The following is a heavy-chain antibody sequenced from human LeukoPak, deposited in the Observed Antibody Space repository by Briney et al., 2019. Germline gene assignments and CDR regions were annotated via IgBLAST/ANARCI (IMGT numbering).Heavy chain of an antibody. CDR1: GFTFRNYW. CDR3: SSLSMGV. J-gene: IGHJ6*04. Sequence: GGPPRLSCAASGFTFRNYWMTWVRQAPGKGLEWVANIKHDGSEKYYMDSVKGRFTISRDNAKNSLYLQMSSLRAEDTAVYYCSSLSMGVWGKRTTVTASS. CDR2: IKHDGSEK. V-gene: IGHV3-7*01.